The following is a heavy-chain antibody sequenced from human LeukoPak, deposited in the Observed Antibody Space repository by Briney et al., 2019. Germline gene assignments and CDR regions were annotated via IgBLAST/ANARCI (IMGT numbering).Heavy chain of an antibody. V-gene: IGHV3-53*01. CDR1: GFTFSSNY. D-gene: IGHD4/OR15-4a*01. CDR2: IDSGGNT. Sequence: GGSLRLSCAASGFTFSSNYMSWVRQAPGKGLEWVSVIDSGGNTYHVDSVKGRLTISRDNSKNTVYLQMNSLRAEDTAVYYCARRAGAYSHPYDYWGQGTLVTVSS. J-gene: IGHJ4*02. CDR3: ARRAGAYSHPYDY.